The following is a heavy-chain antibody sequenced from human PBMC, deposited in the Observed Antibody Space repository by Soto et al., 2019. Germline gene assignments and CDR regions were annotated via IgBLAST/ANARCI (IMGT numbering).Heavy chain of an antibody. CDR2: ISGTGGST. CDR3: AKDTSTYLYSSVWFDY. CDR1: GFPFSIYA. J-gene: IGHJ5*01. D-gene: IGHD6-19*01. V-gene: IGHV3-23*01. Sequence: GGSLRLSCAASGFPFSIYAMSWVRQAPGKGLEWVSAISGTGGSTDYADSVKGRFTISRDNSKNTLYLQMNSLRAEDTAIYYCAKDTSTYLYSSVWFDYWGQGTLVTVSS.